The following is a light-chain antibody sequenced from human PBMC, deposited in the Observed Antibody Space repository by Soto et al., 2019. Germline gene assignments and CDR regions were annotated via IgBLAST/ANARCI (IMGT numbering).Light chain of an antibody. V-gene: IGKV3-15*01. CDR3: QQYNNWPPA. J-gene: IGKJ1*01. Sequence: IVMTQSPATLSVSPGERATLSCRASQSVSSDLAWYQQKPGQAPRLLIYDASTRATGIPARFSGSGSGTEFTLTISSLQSEDFAVYSCQQYNNWPPAFGQGTKVEIK. CDR1: QSVSSD. CDR2: DAS.